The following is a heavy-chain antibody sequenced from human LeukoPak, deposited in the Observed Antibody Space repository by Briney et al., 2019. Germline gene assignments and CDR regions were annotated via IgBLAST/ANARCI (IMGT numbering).Heavy chain of an antibody. J-gene: IGHJ4*02. CDR3: VRDHYYSFDY. CDR2: ISSSSSAI. D-gene: IGHD2/OR15-2a*01. CDR1: GFTFSSYA. Sequence: GGSLRLSCTASGFTFSSYAMNWVRQAPGKGLEWISYISSSSSAIYYADSVKGRSTISRDNAKNSLYLQMNSLRDDDTAVYYCVRDHYYSFDYWGQGTLVTVSS. V-gene: IGHV3-48*02.